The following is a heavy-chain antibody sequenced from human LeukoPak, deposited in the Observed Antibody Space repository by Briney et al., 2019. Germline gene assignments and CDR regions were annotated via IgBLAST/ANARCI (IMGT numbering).Heavy chain of an antibody. CDR3: ARDNAVRGVFGMDV. J-gene: IGHJ6*02. Sequence: GGSLRLSCAASGFTVSSNYMSWVRQAPGKGLEWVSVIYSGGSTYYADSVKGRFTISRDNSKNTLYLQMNSLRAEDTAVYYCARDNAVRGVFGMDVWGQGTTVTVSS. CDR1: GFTVSSNY. D-gene: IGHD3-10*01. CDR2: IYSGGST. V-gene: IGHV3-53*01.